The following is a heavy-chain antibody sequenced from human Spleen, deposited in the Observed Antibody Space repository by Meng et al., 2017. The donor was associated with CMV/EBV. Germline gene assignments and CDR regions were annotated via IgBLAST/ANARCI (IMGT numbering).Heavy chain of an antibody. Sequence: GGSLRLSCAASGFTFSTSWMSWVRQAPGKGLEWVANIREDGSSKYYADPVKGRFTISRDNAKNSLFLKMSSLRAEDTAMYYCARAGLGYCSVTSCYNDYWGQGTLVTVSS. CDR1: GFTFSTSW. CDR2: IREDGSSK. CDR3: ARAGLGYCSVTSCYNDY. D-gene: IGHD2-2*02. V-gene: IGHV3-7*01. J-gene: IGHJ4*02.